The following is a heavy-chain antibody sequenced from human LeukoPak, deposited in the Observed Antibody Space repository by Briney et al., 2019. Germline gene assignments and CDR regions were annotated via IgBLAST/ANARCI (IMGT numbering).Heavy chain of an antibody. J-gene: IGHJ5*02. D-gene: IGHD1-1*01. Sequence: GGSLRLSCAASGFIFSDYYMSWIRQAPGKGLEWVSYTSSSGSTIYYADSVKGRFTISRDNAKNSLYLQMNSLRAEDTVMYYCARDTTGTTWGGERNWFDPWGQGTLVTVSS. CDR3: ARDTTGTTWGGERNWFDP. V-gene: IGHV3-11*01. CDR1: GFIFSDYY. CDR2: TSSSGSTI.